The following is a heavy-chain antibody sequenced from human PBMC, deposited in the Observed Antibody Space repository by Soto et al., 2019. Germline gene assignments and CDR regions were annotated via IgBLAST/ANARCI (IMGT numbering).Heavy chain of an antibody. CDR3: ARVPVGKYDGAGRYNNYYFRMDV. V-gene: IGHV4-34*01. J-gene: IGHJ6*02. CDR1: AGSFNDDY. Sequence: SETLSLTSAVEAGSFNDDYWSWSRHFPGKEPEWTGEINDSVSTKYNPSLKSRVTISGDRSKNQFSLNLSSVTAADTAVYYCARVPVGKYDGAGRYNNYYFRMDVWGQGTTVT. CDR2: INDSVST. D-gene: IGHD3-10*01.